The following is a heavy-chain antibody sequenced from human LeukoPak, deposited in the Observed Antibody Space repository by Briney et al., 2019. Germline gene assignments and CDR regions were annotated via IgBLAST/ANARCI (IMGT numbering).Heavy chain of an antibody. CDR1: GFTVSSNY. D-gene: IGHD4/OR15-4a*01. CDR3: AKVLTYDYYAMDV. CDR2: IYSGGST. Sequence: PGGSLRLSCAASGFTVSSNYMSWVRQAPGKGLEWVSVIYSGGSTDYADSVKGRFTISRDNSKNTLYLEMNSLRAEDTAMYFCAKVLTYDYYAMDVWGQGSTVTVSS. J-gene: IGHJ6*02. V-gene: IGHV3-53*05.